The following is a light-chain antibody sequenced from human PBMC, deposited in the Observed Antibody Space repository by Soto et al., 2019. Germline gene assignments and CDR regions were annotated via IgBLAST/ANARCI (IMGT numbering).Light chain of an antibody. CDR2: DAC. CDR3: QQSYSTPYN. CDR1: QSIRSY. J-gene: IGKJ2*01. V-gene: IGKV1-39*01. Sequence: DLQITQSPSSLSAYVGYRVNITFRSSQSIRSYLNWYQQKPGKAANLLIFDACNLQSGVPSRFSGSGSGTDFTLTISSLQPEDFATYYCQQSYSTPYNFGQGTK.